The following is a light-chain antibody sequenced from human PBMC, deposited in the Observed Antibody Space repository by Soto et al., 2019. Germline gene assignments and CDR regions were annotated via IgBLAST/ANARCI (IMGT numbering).Light chain of an antibody. Sequence: QSALPQPASVSGSPGQSITISCTGTSSDVGGFNYVSWYQQYPGEAPKLLIYEVSTRPSGVSSRFSGSKSGNTASLTISGLQADDEGDYYCSSFTTSNTWVFGGGTKLPVL. CDR1: SSDVGGFNY. J-gene: IGLJ3*02. V-gene: IGLV2-14*01. CDR3: SSFTTSNTWV. CDR2: EVS.